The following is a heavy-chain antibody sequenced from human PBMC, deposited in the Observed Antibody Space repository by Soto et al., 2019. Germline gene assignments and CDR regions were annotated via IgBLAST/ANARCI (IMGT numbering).Heavy chain of an antibody. J-gene: IGHJ4*02. D-gene: IGHD3-22*01. CDR1: GYTFTNYA. V-gene: IGHV1-3*01. CDR2: INAGNGNT. CDR3: ARVRRISYDSSGYYFGY. Sequence: GASVKVSCKASGYTFTNYAMHWVRQAPGQRLEWMGWINAGNGNTKYSQKFQGRVTITRDTSASTAYMELSSLRSEDTAVYYCARVRRISYDSSGYYFGYWGQGTLVTVSS.